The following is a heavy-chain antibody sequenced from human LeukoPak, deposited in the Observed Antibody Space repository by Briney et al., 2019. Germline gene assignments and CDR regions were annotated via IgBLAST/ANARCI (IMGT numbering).Heavy chain of an antibody. Sequence: PGGSLRLSCAASGFTFSSYSMNWVRQAQGKGLEWVSYISSSSSTIYYADSVKGRFTISRDNAKNSLYLQMNSLRAEDTAVYYCARGLVGANWEYYFDYWGQGTLVTVSS. V-gene: IGHV3-48*01. CDR1: GFTFSSYS. CDR3: ARGLVGANWEYYFDY. J-gene: IGHJ4*02. D-gene: IGHD1-26*01. CDR2: ISSSSSTI.